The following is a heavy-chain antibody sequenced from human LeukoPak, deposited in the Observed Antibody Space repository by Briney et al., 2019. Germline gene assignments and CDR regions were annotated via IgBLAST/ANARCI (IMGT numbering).Heavy chain of an antibody. CDR3: ARPPSRGYSSSFEY. V-gene: IGHV5-51*01. J-gene: IGHJ4*02. CDR2: IYPDESNI. D-gene: IGHD2-2*03. CDR1: GYSFPTYW. Sequence: GESLKISCKGSGYSFPTYWIAWVRQMPGKGLEWMGIIYPDESNIRYSPSFQGQVTISADKSISPSSLQWSSLTASDTAMYYCARPPSRGYSSSFEYWGQGTLVTVSS.